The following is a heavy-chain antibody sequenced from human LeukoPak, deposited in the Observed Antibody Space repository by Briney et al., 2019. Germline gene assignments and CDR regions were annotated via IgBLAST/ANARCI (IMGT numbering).Heavy chain of an antibody. D-gene: IGHD5-18*01. Sequence: PGGSLRLSCAAPGFTFSTSAMSWVRQAPGKGLEWVSTISGSGGSTYYADSVKGRFTISRDNSKNTLFLQMNSLRAEDTAMYCCAKRDTFYWGQGTLVTVSS. V-gene: IGHV3-23*01. CDR2: ISGSGGST. J-gene: IGHJ4*02. CDR3: AKRDTFY. CDR1: GFTFSTSA.